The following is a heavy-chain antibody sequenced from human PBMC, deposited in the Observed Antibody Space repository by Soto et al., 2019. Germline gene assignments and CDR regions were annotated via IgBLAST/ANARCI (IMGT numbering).Heavy chain of an antibody. Sequence: EVQLVESGGGLVKPGGSLRLSCAASGFTFSSYSMNWVRQAPGKGLEWVSSISSSSSYIYYADSVKGRFTISRDNAKNSLYLQMNSRRAEDTAVYYCARSDGSSEPGGHFDPWGQGTLVTVSS. J-gene: IGHJ5*02. CDR1: GFTFSSYS. CDR3: ARSDGSSEPGGHFDP. V-gene: IGHV3-21*01. D-gene: IGHD2-2*01. CDR2: ISSSSSYI.